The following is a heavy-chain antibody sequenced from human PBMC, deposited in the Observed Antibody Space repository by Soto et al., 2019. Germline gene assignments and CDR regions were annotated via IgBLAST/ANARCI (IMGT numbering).Heavy chain of an antibody. CDR3: ARAYDSSETHGFDI. D-gene: IGHD3-22*01. CDR2: INPMFTTT. J-gene: IGHJ3*02. V-gene: IGHV1-69*01. Sequence: QVQLVQSGAEVKKPGSSVKVSCKASGGTFSSFPISWVRPGPGQGLEWMGGINPMFTTTNYAPKFQGRVTLIADESTSTAFMELSSLRSEDTAVYYCARAYDSSETHGFDIWGQGTMVTVSS. CDR1: GGTFSSFP.